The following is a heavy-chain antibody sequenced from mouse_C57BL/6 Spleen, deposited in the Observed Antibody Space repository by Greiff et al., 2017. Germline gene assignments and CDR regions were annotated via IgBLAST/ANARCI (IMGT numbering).Heavy chain of an antibody. CDR2: IDPSDSYT. CDR3: ARKDYYGSRGYFDV. D-gene: IGHD1-1*01. J-gene: IGHJ1*03. CDR1: GYTFTSYW. Sequence: VQLQQPGAELVMPGASVKLSCKASGYTFTSYWMHWVKQRPGQGLEWIGEIDPSDSYTNYNPKFKGKSTLTVDKSSSTAYMQLSSLTSEDSAVYYCARKDYYGSRGYFDVWGTGTTVTVSS. V-gene: IGHV1-69*01.